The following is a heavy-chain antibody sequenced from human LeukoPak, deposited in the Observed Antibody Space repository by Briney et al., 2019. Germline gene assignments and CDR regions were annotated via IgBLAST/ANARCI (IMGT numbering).Heavy chain of an antibody. CDR1: GYTLTTYW. V-gene: IGHV5-51*01. CDR3: ARQGDYNVLTGYHKGHLDY. Sequence: GESLRISCKVSGYTLTTYWIAWVRQMPGKGLEWMAIIYPGDSDTIYSPSFQGQVTISVDKAISTAYLQWNSLKASDTAMYYCARQGDYNVLTGYHKGHLDYWGQGTLVTVSS. D-gene: IGHD3-9*01. J-gene: IGHJ4*02. CDR2: IYPGDSDT.